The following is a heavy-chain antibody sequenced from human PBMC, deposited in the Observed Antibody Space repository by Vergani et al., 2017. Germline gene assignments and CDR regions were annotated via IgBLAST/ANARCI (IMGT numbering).Heavy chain of an antibody. D-gene: IGHD3-16*01. Sequence: QVQLVQSGAELKKPGASVKVSCKTSGFTFTGYYIHWVRQAPGQGLEWMGWVNPNSGGTNYAQKFQGRVTMTRDTSISTAYMELNRLKSDDTAMYYCARDTRGGEWSGGYWGQGTLVTVSS. CDR2: VNPNSGGT. CDR1: GFTFTGYY. CDR3: ARDTRGGEWSGGY. V-gene: IGHV1-2*02. J-gene: IGHJ4*02.